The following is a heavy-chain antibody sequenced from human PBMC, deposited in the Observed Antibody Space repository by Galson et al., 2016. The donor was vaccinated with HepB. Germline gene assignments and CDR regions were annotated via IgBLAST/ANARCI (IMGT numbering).Heavy chain of an antibody. D-gene: IGHD3-10*01. J-gene: IGHJ4*02. V-gene: IGHV5-51*01. CDR1: GNRFNNYW. CDR3: ATHPTFYYGESGPPSDS. Sequence: QSGAEVTKPGESLKISCQGSGNRFNNYWIAWVRQMPGRGLEWMGMIFPGDSETRYSPSYQGHVTLSVDKSINTAYLQWNSLKASDTSLYFCATHPTFYYGESGPPSDSWGQGTLVSVSS. CDR2: IFPGDSET.